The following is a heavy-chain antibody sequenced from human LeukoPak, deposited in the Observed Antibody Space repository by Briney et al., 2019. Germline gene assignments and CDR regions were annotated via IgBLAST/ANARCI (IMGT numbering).Heavy chain of an antibody. CDR2: INPNSGAT. CDR1: GYTFTNYY. D-gene: IGHD2-15*01. V-gene: IGHV1-2*02. CDR3: ARDPGSPAGGMDV. Sequence: ASVKVSCKASGYTFTNYYILWVRQAPGQGLEWMGRINPNSGATNYAQKFQGRVTMTRDTSITTTYMELSRLRSDDTAIYYCARDPGSPAGGMDVWGQGTTAIVSS. J-gene: IGHJ6*02.